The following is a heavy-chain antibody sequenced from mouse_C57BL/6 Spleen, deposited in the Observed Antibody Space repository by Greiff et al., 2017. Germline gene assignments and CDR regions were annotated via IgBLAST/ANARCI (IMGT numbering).Heavy chain of an antibody. V-gene: IGHV1-52*01. CDR3: ARYFGSDYAVDY. D-gene: IGHD1-1*01. CDR2: IDPSDSDT. J-gene: IGHJ4*01. CDR1: GYTFTSYW. Sequence: QVQLQQSGAELVRPGSSVKLSCKASGYTFTSYWMHWVKQRPIQGLEWIGNIDPSDSDTHYNQKFKDKATVTVDKSSSTAYMQLSSLTSEDSAVYYCARYFGSDYAVDYWGQGTSVTVSS.